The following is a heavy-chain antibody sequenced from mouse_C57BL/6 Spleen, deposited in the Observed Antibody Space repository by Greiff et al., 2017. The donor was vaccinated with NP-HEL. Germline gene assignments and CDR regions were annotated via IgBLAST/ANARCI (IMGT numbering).Heavy chain of an antibody. Sequence: EVMLVESGGDLVKPGGSLKLSCAASGFTFSSYGMSWVRQTPDKRLEWVATISSGGSYTYYPDSVKGRFTISRDNAKNTLYLQMSSLKSEDTAMYYCARHNSNYGPFAYWGQGTLVTVSA. J-gene: IGHJ3*01. CDR3: ARHNSNYGPFAY. CDR1: GFTFSSYG. CDR2: ISSGGSYT. V-gene: IGHV5-6*02. D-gene: IGHD2-5*01.